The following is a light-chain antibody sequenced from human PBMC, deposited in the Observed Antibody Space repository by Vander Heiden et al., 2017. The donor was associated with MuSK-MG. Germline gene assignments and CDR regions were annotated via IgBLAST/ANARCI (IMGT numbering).Light chain of an antibody. CDR2: SVS. J-gene: IGKJ3*01. V-gene: IGKV1-39*01. CDR3: QQNYDSIT. Sequence: DIQMTQSPSSLSASVGDRVTISCRSSQSVSNYLNWYQQKPGRAPKLLIYSVSALVSGIPQRFSGDGSETDFTLTSNRRQHEDFANYYWQQNYDSITFGHGTTV. CDR1: QSVSNY.